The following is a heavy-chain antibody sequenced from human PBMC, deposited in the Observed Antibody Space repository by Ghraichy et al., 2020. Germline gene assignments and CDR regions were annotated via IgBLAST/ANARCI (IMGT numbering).Heavy chain of an antibody. Sequence: GGSLRLSCVASGFTFSAYSMNWVRLAPGEGLEWVSYISSNSDSIYYADSVKGRITISRDNAKNSLYLRMNSLRAEDTGVYYCAREWDGCNRWYAGGDSWGRGTLVTVSS. CDR2: ISSNSDSI. CDR3: AREWDGCNRWYAGGDS. D-gene: IGHD6-13*01. V-gene: IGHV3-48*01. J-gene: IGHJ5*01. CDR1: GFTFSAYS.